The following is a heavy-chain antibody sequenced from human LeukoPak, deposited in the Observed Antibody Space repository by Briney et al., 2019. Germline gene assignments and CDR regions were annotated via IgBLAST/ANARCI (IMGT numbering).Heavy chain of an antibody. Sequence: PSETLSLTCAVYGGSFSGYYWTWIRQPPGKGLEWIGEINPSGSTNYNPSLKSRVTMSVDTSKNQFSLKLSSVTAADTAVFYCARAQGRDGYNGILEYWGQGALVTVSS. CDR1: GGSFSGYY. D-gene: IGHD5-24*01. V-gene: IGHV4-34*01. CDR3: ARAQGRDGYNGILEY. J-gene: IGHJ4*02. CDR2: INPSGST.